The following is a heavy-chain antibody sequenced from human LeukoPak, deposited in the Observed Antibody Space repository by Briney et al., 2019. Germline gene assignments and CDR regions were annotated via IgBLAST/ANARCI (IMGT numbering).Heavy chain of an antibody. CDR2: IKQDGSEK. J-gene: IGHJ5*01. Sequence: GGSLRLSCAASGFTFSTYWMSWVRQAPGKGLEWVANIKQDGSEKYYVDSVKGRFTISRDNAKNSLYLQMNSLRAEDTAVYYCAREALITMVHGLTWFDSWGQGTLVTVSS. CDR3: AREALITMVHGLTWFDS. V-gene: IGHV3-7*01. CDR1: GFTFSTYW. D-gene: IGHD3-10*01.